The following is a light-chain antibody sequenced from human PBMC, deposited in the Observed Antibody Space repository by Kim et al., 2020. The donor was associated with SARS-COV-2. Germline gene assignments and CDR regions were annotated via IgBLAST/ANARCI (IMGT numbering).Light chain of an antibody. CDR3: QTWDTGIQI. V-gene: IGLV4-69*01. J-gene: IGLJ2*01. CDR2: VTSDGNL. Sequence: ASVRITCTLSSRHSSYAIAWHQQQPEKGPRHLLRVTSDGNLIKGDGIPDRFSGSRSGAERYLTISSLQSEDEADYYCQTWDTGIQIFGGGTQLTVL. CDR1: SRHSSYA.